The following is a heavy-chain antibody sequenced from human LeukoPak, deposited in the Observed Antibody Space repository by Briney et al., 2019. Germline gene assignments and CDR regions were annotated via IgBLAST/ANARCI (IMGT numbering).Heavy chain of an antibody. J-gene: IGHJ3*02. CDR1: GFTVSSNY. D-gene: IGHD2-15*01. CDR3: ARVLVVVDAVDAFDK. CDR2: IYNTGST. Sequence: GGSLRLSCAASGFTVSSNYMGWVRQAPGKGLEWLSVIYNTGSTYYADSVKGRFTISRDSSKNTLYLQMNSLRAEDTAVYYCARVLVVVDAVDAFDKWGLGTMVTVSS. V-gene: IGHV3-66*01.